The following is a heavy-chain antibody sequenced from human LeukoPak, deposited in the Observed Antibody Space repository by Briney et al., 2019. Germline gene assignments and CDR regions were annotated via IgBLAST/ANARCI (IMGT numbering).Heavy chain of an antibody. V-gene: IGHV4-30-2*01. CDR1: GGSISSGGYS. CDR3: ARRSDIVVVPAATPLDYFDY. J-gene: IGHJ4*02. Sequence: SQTLSLTCAVSGGSISSGGYSWSWIRQPPGKGLEWIGYIYLSGSTYYNPSLKSRVTISVDTSKNQFSLKLSSVTAADTAVYYCARRSDIVVVPAATPLDYFDYWGQGTLVTVSS. CDR2: IYLSGST. D-gene: IGHD2-2*01.